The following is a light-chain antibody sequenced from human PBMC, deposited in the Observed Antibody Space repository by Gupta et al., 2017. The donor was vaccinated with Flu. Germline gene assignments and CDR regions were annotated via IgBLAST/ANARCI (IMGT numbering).Light chain of an antibody. CDR2: GAS. Sequence: EIVLTQSPGTLSLSPGERATLSCRASQSVSSHLAWYQQKPGQSPRLLIYGASNRATGTPDRFSGSGSGTDFTLTISRLEPEDFGVFYCQQDDISPLTFGGGTKVEIK. CDR3: QQDDISPLT. V-gene: IGKV3-20*01. CDR1: QSVSSH. J-gene: IGKJ4*01.